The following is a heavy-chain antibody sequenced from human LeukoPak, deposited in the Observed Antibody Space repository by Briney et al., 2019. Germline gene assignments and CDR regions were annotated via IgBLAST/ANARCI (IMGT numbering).Heavy chain of an antibody. D-gene: IGHD6-19*01. CDR3: SGSGWTTDAFDI. CDR2: ITTSSTYR. Sequence: GSLCPSRAASGFSFIHYNMNWVRQAPGQGLEWVSSITTSSTYRYYTDSVKGRFTISRDNAKNSPYLQMNSLGADDTAVYYCSGSGWTTDAFDIWGQGTMVTVSS. CDR1: GFSFIHYN. V-gene: IGHV3-21*01. J-gene: IGHJ3*02.